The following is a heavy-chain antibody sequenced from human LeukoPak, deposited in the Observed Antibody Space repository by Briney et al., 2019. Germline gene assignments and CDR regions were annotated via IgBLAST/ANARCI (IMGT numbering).Heavy chain of an antibody. Sequence: PSETLSLTCTVSGASMSSSFWIWVRQSAGKGLEWIGHVFTTGGTNYTPSLKSRVSISVDKSKTQVSLKLTSVTAADTAVYFCARTSGSYSHPYYYHYYMDIWGSGTTVTVSS. J-gene: IGHJ6*03. D-gene: IGHD3-10*01. CDR2: VFTTGGT. CDR3: ARTSGSYSHPYYYHYYMDI. CDR1: GASMSSSF. V-gene: IGHV4-4*07.